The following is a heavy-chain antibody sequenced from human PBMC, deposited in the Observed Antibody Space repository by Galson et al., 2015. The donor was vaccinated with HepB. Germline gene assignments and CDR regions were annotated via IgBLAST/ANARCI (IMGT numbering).Heavy chain of an antibody. J-gene: IGHJ4*02. CDR3: ARHVGYYDSSGPAGI. Sequence: QSGAEVKKPGESLRISCKGSGYSFTSYWISWVRQMPGKGLEWMGRIDPSDSYTNYSPSFQGHVTISADKSISTAYLQWSSLKASDTAMYYCARHVGYYDSSGPAGIWGQGTLVTVSS. V-gene: IGHV5-10-1*01. CDR1: GYSFTSYW. D-gene: IGHD3-22*01. CDR2: IDPSDSYT.